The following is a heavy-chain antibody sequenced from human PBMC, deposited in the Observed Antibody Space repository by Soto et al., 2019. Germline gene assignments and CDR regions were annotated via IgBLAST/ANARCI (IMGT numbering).Heavy chain of an antibody. V-gene: IGHV3-30-3*01. CDR2: ISYDGSNK. Sequence: QVQLVESGGGVVQPGRSLRLSCAASGFTFSSYAMHWVRQAPGKGLEWVAVISYDGSNKYYADSVKGRFTISRDNSKNTLYLQMNSLRAEDTAVYYCARDWGYYGSGRGDAFDIWGQGTMVTVSS. J-gene: IGHJ3*02. CDR1: GFTFSSYA. CDR3: ARDWGYYGSGRGDAFDI. D-gene: IGHD3-10*01.